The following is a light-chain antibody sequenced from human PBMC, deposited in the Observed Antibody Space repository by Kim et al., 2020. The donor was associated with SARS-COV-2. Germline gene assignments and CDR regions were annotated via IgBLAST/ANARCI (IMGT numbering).Light chain of an antibody. J-gene: IGLJ2*01. CDR2: DVN. CDR3: CSFAGSYFL. Sequence: PGQSVPISCTGTRSDVGGYNFVSWYQQHPGTAPKFMIYDVNKRPSGVPDRFSGSKAGNTASLTISGLQADDEADYYCCSFAGSYFLFGGGTQLTVL. CDR1: RSDVGGYNF. V-gene: IGLV2-11*03.